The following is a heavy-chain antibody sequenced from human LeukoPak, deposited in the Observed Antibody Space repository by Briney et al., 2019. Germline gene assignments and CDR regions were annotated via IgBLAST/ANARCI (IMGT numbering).Heavy chain of an antibody. V-gene: IGHV3-74*01. Sequence: PGGSLRLSCAASGFTFSSYWMHWVRQVPGKGLVWVSRMNSDGSSTSYADSVKGRFTISRDNAKNTLYLQMNSLRAEDTAVYYCAREELLANFDYWGQGTLVTVSS. CDR3: AREELLANFDY. CDR2: MNSDGSST. D-gene: IGHD1-26*01. CDR1: GFTFSSYW. J-gene: IGHJ4*02.